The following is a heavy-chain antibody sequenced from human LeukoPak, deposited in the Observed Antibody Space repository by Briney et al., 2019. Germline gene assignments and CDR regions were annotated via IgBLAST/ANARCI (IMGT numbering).Heavy chain of an antibody. CDR3: ARESGVSGWYGWSDS. Sequence: PGGSLRLSCAASGFRFSSYAMSWVRQAPGKGLEWVSAISGSGVSTYYADSVKGRFTISRDNAKNSVFLQMNSLRAEDTAVYYCARESGVSGWYGWSDSWGQGTLVTVSS. CDR1: GFRFSSYA. J-gene: IGHJ4*02. CDR2: ISGSGVST. D-gene: IGHD6-19*01. V-gene: IGHV3-23*01.